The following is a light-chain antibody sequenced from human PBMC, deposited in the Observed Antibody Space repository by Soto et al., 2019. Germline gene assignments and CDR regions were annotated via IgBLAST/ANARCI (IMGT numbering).Light chain of an antibody. CDR1: QNISVF. CDR3: QQYNSS. J-gene: IGKJ2*01. Sequence: DIQMTQSPSSLSASVGDRVTIACRASQNISVFLNWYQHKAGKAPKLLIYTASSLESGVPSRISGGGSGTEFTPTISSLQPDDFATYYCQQYNSSFGQGTKVDIK. V-gene: IGKV1-39*01. CDR2: TAS.